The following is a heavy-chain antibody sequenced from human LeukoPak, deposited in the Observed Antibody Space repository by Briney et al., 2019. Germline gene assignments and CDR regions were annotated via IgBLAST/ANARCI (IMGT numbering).Heavy chain of an antibody. CDR3: ARGRPIVWFGELFFAY. Sequence: SETLSLTCDVYGWSFSGYYWSWIRQPPGKGLEWIGYIYYSGSTNYNPSLKSRVTISVDTSKNQFSLKLSSVTAADTAVYYCARGRPIVWFGELFFAYWGQGTLVTVSS. CDR2: IYYSGST. J-gene: IGHJ4*02. CDR1: GWSFSGYY. V-gene: IGHV4-59*01. D-gene: IGHD3-10*01.